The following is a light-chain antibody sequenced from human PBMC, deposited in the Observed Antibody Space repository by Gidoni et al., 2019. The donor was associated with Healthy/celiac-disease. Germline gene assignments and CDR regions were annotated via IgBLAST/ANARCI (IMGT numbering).Light chain of an antibody. J-gene: IGKJ3*01. Sequence: IWMPQSPASLAVSLGERATINWKSSQSFLYSSNNKNYLAWYQQKPGQPPKLLIYWASTRESGVPDRFSGSGSGTDFTLTISSLQAEDVAVYYCQQYYSTPPFTFGPGTKVDIK. V-gene: IGKV4-1*01. CDR3: QQYYSTPPFT. CDR2: WAS. CDR1: QSFLYSSNNKNY.